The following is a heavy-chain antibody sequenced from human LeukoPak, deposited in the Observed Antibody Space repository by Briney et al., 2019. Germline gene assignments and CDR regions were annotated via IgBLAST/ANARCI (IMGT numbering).Heavy chain of an antibody. J-gene: IGHJ4*02. V-gene: IGHV3-23*01. CDR3: ARDGYNWNLDY. Sequence: GGSLRLSCATSGFTLSNYAMSWVRQAPGKGLEWVSAISGSGVSTYYADSVKGRFTISRDNSKNTLYLQVNNLRAEDTAVYYCARDGYNWNLDYWGQGTLVTVSS. D-gene: IGHD1-1*01. CDR2: ISGSGVST. CDR1: GFTLSNYA.